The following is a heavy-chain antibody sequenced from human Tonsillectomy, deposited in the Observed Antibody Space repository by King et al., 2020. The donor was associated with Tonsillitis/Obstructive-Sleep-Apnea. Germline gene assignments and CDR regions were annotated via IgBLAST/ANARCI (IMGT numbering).Heavy chain of an antibody. CDR2: INHSGST. J-gene: IGHJ4*02. V-gene: IGHV4-34*01. Sequence: VKLQQWGAGLLKPSETLSLTCAVYGGSFSGYYWSWIRQPPGKGLEWIGEINHSGSTNYNPSLKSRVTISVDTSKNQFSLKLSSVTAADTAVYYCARSSRDYDYIWGSYRDYYFDYWGQGTLVTVSS. D-gene: IGHD3-16*02. CDR3: ARSSRDYDYIWGSYRDYYFDY. CDR1: GGSFSGYY.